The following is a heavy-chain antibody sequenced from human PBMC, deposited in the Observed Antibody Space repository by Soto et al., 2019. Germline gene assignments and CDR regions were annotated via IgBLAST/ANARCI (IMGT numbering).Heavy chain of an antibody. CDR2: IGTAGDT. J-gene: IGHJ6*02. V-gene: IGHV3-13*01. CDR3: ARGEGPLLYYYGMDV. Sequence: PGGSLRLSCAASGFTFSSYDMHWVRQATGKGLEWVSAIGTAGDTYYPGSVKGRFTISRENAKNSLYLQMNSLRAEDTAVYYCARGEGPLLYYYGMDVWGQGTTVTVSS. CDR1: GFTFSSYD.